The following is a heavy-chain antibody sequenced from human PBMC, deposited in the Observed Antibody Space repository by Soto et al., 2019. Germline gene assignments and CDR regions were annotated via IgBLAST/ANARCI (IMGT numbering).Heavy chain of an antibody. V-gene: IGHV4-59*01. CDR1: GGSISSYY. CDR3: ARGSGGSSWDAFDI. Sequence: TSETLSLTCTVSGGSISSYYWSWIRQPPGKGLEWIGYIYYSGSTNYNPSLKSRVTISVDTSKNQFSLKLSSVTAADTAVYYCARGSGGSSWDAFDIWGQGTMVTVSS. D-gene: IGHD2-15*01. J-gene: IGHJ3*02. CDR2: IYYSGST.